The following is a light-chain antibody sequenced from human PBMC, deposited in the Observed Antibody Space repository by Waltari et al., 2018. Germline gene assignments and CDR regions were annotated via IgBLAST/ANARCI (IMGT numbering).Light chain of an antibody. J-gene: IGLJ2*01. Sequence: QSALTQPRSVSGSPGQSVTISCTGTSSDVGGYNYVSWYQQHPGKAPKLMIYDVSNRPSGVPDRFSGSKSGNTASLTISGLQAEDDADYYCCSYAGSYTYVVFGGGTKLTVL. V-gene: IGLV2-11*01. CDR2: DVS. CDR3: CSYAGSYTYVV. CDR1: SSDVGGYNY.